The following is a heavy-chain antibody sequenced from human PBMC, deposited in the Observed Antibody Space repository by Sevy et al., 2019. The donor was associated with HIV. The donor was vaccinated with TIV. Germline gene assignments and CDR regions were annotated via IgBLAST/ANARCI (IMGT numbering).Heavy chain of an antibody. CDR1: GFTFSNAW. D-gene: IGHD1-26*01. CDR2: IKSKTDGGTT. Sequence: GGSLRLSCAASGFTFSNAWMSWVRQAPGKGLEWVGRIKSKTDGGTTDYAAPVKGRFTISRDDSKNTLYLQMNSLKTEDTAVYYCTTAGWNSGSYFAAFDIWGQGTMVTVSS. J-gene: IGHJ3*02. V-gene: IGHV3-15*01. CDR3: TTAGWNSGSYFAAFDI.